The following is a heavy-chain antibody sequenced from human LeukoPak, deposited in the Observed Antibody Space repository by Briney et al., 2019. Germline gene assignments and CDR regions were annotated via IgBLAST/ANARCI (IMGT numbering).Heavy chain of an antibody. Sequence: GESLKISCKGSGYSFTSYWIGWVRQMPGKGLEWMGIIYPGDSDIRYSPSFQGQVTISADKSINTAYLQWSSLKASDTALYYCARPLRPPGYSSGWYFQHWGQGTLVTVSS. CDR2: IYPGDSDI. CDR3: ARPLRPPGYSSGWYFQH. J-gene: IGHJ1*01. V-gene: IGHV5-51*01. D-gene: IGHD6-19*01. CDR1: GYSFTSYW.